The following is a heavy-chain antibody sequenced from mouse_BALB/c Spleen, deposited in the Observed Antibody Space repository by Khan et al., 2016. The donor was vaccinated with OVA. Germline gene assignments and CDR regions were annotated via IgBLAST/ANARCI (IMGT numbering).Heavy chain of an antibody. J-gene: IGHJ3*01. Sequence: QVQLQQSGAELARPGASVKLSCKASGYTFTDYYINWVKQRTGQGLEWIGEIYPGSGNTYYNEKFKGKATLTADKSSSTAYMQLSSLTSDDSAVFFCARRNYFGYTFADWGQGTLVTVSA. CDR2: IYPGSGNT. V-gene: IGHV1-77*01. CDR3: ARRNYFGYTFAD. CDR1: GYTFTDYY. D-gene: IGHD1-2*01.